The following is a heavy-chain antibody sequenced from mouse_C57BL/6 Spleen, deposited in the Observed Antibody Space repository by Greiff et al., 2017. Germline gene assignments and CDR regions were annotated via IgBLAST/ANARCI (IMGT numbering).Heavy chain of an antibody. CDR1: GYTFTSYW. CDR3: AMSYYYGSSLAY. J-gene: IGHJ3*01. Sequence: QVQLQQPGAELVKPGASVKVSCKASGYTFTSYWMHWVKQRPGQGLEWIGRIHPSDSDTNYNQKFKGKATLTVDKSSSPAYMQLSSLTSEDSAVYYCAMSYYYGSSLAYWGQGTLVTVSA. CDR2: IHPSDSDT. V-gene: IGHV1-74*01. D-gene: IGHD1-1*01.